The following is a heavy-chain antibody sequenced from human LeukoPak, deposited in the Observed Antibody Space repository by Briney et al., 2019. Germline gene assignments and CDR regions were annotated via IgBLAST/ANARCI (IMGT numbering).Heavy chain of an antibody. Sequence: KPSETLSLTCAVYGGSFSGYYWSWIRQPPGKGLEWIGEINHSGSTNYNPSLKSRVTISVDTSKNQFSLKLSSVTAADTAVYYCARGHSVCYDFWCRRPQGAFDIWGQGTMVTVSS. V-gene: IGHV4-34*01. CDR1: GGSFSGYY. CDR3: ARGHSVCYDFWCRRPQGAFDI. CDR2: INHSGST. D-gene: IGHD3-3*01. J-gene: IGHJ3*02.